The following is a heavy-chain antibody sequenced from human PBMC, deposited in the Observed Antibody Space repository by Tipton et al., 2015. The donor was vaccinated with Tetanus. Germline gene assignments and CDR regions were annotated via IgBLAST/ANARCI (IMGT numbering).Heavy chain of an antibody. CDR2: IYYSGST. Sequence: GLVKPSETLSLTCTVSGGSISGSRNFWGWIRQTPARGLEWIGYIYYSGSTNYNPSLKSRVTISVDTSKNQFSLKLSSVTAADTAVYYCARHTNFWSGYYIVYWGQGTLVTVSS. J-gene: IGHJ4*02. V-gene: IGHV4-61*05. CDR3: ARHTNFWSGYYIVY. D-gene: IGHD3-3*01. CDR1: GGSISGSRNF.